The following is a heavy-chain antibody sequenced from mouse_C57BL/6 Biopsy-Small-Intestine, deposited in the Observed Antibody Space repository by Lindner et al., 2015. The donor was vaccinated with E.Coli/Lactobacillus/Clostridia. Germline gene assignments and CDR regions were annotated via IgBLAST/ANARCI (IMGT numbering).Heavy chain of an antibody. D-gene: IGHD2-3*01. CDR2: ISSGSSTI. CDR1: GFTFSDYG. Sequence: VQLQESGGGLVKPGGSLKLSCAASGFTFSDYGMHWVRQAPEKGLEWVAYISSGSSTIYYADTVKGRFTISRDNAKNTLFLQMTSLRSEDTAMYYCATMMVTTLYWYFDVWGTGTTVTVSS. CDR3: ATMMVTTLYWYFDV. V-gene: IGHV5-17*01. J-gene: IGHJ1*03.